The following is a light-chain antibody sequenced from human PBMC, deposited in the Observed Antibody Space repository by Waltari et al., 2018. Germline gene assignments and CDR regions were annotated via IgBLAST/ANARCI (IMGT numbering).Light chain of an antibody. CDR1: QSVTSIA. Sequence: DIVLTQSPGTLSLSPGDRATLSCRASQSVTSIAFTWYQQRPGQAPRLLIYGTSSRATDIPDSFSGSWSGTDFTLTISRLEPEDFAVYFCQHYDGSVVTFGGGTKVEI. CDR2: GTS. V-gene: IGKV3-20*01. J-gene: IGKJ4*01. CDR3: QHYDGSVVT.